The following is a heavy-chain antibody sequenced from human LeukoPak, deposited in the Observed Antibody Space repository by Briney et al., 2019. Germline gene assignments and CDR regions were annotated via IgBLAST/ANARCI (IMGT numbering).Heavy chain of an antibody. D-gene: IGHD3-10*01. CDR2: IRYTGST. V-gene: IGHV4-59*01. J-gene: IGHJ4*02. Sequence: PSETLSLTCTVSSGSLSSYYWSWIRQPPGKGLEWIGYIRYTGSTNYNPSLKSRVTISADTSNNQFSLKLNSVTAADTAVSYCAREWDGSGSYLDYWGQGTPVTVSS. CDR1: SGSLSSYY. CDR3: AREWDGSGSYLDY.